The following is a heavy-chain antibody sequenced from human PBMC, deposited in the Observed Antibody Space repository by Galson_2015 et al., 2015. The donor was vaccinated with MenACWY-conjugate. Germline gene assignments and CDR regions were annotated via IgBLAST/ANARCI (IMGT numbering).Heavy chain of an antibody. Sequence: SLRLSCAASGFTFSSYWMSWVRQAPGKGLEWVANIKQDGSEKYYVDSVKGRLTISRDNAKNSLYLQMNDLRAEDTAVYYCARARGGSTSCYLSWGQGTLVTVSS. D-gene: IGHD2-2*01. J-gene: IGHJ4*02. CDR2: IKQDGSEK. CDR3: ARARGGSTSCYLS. V-gene: IGHV3-7*03. CDR1: GFTFSSYW.